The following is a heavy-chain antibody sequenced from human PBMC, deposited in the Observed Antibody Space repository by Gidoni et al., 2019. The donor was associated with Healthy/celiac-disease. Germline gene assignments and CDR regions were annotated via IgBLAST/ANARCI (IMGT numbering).Heavy chain of an antibody. Sequence: EVQLVASGGGLVKPGGSLRLSCAASGFPFSSYSMNWVLQAPGKGLEWVASISSSSSYLYYADSVNGRFTISRDNAKNSLYLQMNSLRAEDTAVYYCARDHTIFWSNDAFDIWGQGTMVTVSS. J-gene: IGHJ3*02. V-gene: IGHV3-21*01. CDR3: ARDHTIFWSNDAFDI. CDR1: GFPFSSYS. D-gene: IGHD3-9*01. CDR2: ISSSSSYL.